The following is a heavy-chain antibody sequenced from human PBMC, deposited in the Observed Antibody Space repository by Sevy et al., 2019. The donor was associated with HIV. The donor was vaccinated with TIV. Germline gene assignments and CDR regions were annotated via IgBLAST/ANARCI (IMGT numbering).Heavy chain of an antibody. V-gene: IGHV3-7*01. D-gene: IGHD3-9*01. Sequence: GGSLRLSCGASGFTFSTYWMTWVRQGPGRGLEWVANISPDEREKYTVNSVKGRFTVSRDNAKNSLYRQMHSLRAEDTAVYYCARDLFGSGRDILTGKHGLDVWGQGTTVTVPS. CDR2: ISPDEREK. CDR1: GFTFSTYW. J-gene: IGHJ6*02. CDR3: ARDLFGSGRDILTGKHGLDV.